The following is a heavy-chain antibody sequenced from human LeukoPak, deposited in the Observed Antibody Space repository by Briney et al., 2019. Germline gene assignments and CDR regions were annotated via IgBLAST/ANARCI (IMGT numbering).Heavy chain of an antibody. CDR1: GFTFSSYW. CDR2: IKEDGSEK. J-gene: IGHJ3*02. CDR3: PGRIFDI. V-gene: IGHV3-7*01. D-gene: IGHD1-26*01. Sequence: GGSLRLSCAGSGFTFSSYWLSWVRQAPGKGLEWVANIKEDGSEKYYVDSVKGRFTISRDNAKNSMYLQMNSLRAEDTAVYYCPGRIFDIWGQGTMVTVSS.